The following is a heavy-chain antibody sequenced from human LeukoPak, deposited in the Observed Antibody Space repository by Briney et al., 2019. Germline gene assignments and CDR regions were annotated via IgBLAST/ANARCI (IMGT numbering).Heavy chain of an antibody. D-gene: IGHD1-26*01. J-gene: IGHJ3*02. CDR1: GGSISSYY. V-gene: IGHV4-59*01. Sequence: SETLSLTCTVSGGSISSYYWSWIRQPPGKGLEWIGYIYYSGSTNYNPSLKSRVTISVDTSKNQFSLKLSSVTAADTAVYYCTGGRELLYAFDIWGQGTMVTVSS. CDR2: IYYSGST. CDR3: TGGRELLYAFDI.